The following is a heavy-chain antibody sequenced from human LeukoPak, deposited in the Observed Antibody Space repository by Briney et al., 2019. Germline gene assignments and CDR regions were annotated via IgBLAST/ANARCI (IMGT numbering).Heavy chain of an antibody. V-gene: IGHV4-59*01. CDR3: ARGPREKLWTRMFDY. Sequence: SETLSLTCTVSGGSISSYYWSWIRQPPGKGLDCIGYIYYSGTTNYNPSLKSRVTISVDTSKNQFSLKLSSVTAADTAVYYCARGPREKLWTRMFDYWGQGTLVTVSS. D-gene: IGHD3-10*01. CDR2: IYYSGTT. CDR1: GGSISSYY. J-gene: IGHJ4*02.